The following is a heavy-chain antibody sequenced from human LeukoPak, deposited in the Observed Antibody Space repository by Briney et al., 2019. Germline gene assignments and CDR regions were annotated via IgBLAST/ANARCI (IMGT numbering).Heavy chain of an antibody. J-gene: IGHJ6*03. CDR1: GGSISSGSYY. CDR3: ARHPQEKPWSGYYAPYYYYYMDV. V-gene: IGHV4-61*02. Sequence: PSETLSLTCTVSGGSISSGSYYWSWIRQPAGKGLEWIGRIYTSGSTNYNPSLKSRVTISVDTSKNQFSLKLSSVTAADTAVYYCARHPQEKPWSGYYAPYYYYYMDVWGKGTTVTVSS. CDR2: IYTSGST. D-gene: IGHD3-3*01.